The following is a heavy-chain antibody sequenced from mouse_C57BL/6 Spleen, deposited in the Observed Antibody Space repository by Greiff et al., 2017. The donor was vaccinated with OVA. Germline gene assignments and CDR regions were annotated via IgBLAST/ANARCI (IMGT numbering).Heavy chain of an antibody. D-gene: IGHD2-1*01. CDR2: IWRGGST. CDR3: ASFYYGNYEGYFDV. CDR1: GFSLTSYG. J-gene: IGHJ1*03. Sequence: QVQLQQSGPGLVQPSQSLSITCTVSGFSLTSYGVHWVRQSPGKGLEWLGVIWRGGSTDYNAAFISRLSISKDNSKSQVFFKMNSLQADDTAIYYCASFYYGNYEGYFDVWGTGTTVTVSS. V-gene: IGHV2-2*01.